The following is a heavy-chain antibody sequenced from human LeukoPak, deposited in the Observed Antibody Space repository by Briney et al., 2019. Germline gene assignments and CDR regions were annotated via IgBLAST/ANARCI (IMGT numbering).Heavy chain of an antibody. CDR2: IYHSGST. J-gene: IGHJ5*02. V-gene: IGHV4-4*02. Sequence: PSETLSLTCAVSGGSISSRNWWSWVRPPPGKGLEWIGEIYHSGSTNYNPSLKSRVTISVDTSKNQFSLKLSSVTAADTAVYYCARTGYHVSGWFDPWGQGTLVTVSS. CDR3: ARTGYHVSGWFDP. D-gene: IGHD2-2*01. CDR1: GGSISSRNW.